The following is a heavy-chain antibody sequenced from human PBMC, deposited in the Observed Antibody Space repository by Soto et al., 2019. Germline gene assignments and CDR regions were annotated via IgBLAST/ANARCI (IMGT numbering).Heavy chain of an antibody. Sequence: QVQLQESGPGRVKPSQTLSLTCTVSGGSINSGDYYWSWIRQPPGMGLEWIGYIYHLGASYYDPSLKSRAVILIDTSKNHFSLNLSSVTAADTAVYYCARERRSDSRGHSAYFDSWGQGTLVTVSS. CDR3: ARERRSDSRGHSAYFDS. CDR2: IYHLGAS. CDR1: GGSINSGDYY. J-gene: IGHJ4*02. D-gene: IGHD3-22*01. V-gene: IGHV4-30-4*01.